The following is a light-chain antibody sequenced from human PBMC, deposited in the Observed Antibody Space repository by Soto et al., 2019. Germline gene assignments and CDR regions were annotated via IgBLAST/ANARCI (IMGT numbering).Light chain of an antibody. J-gene: IGKJ5*01. CDR1: QSVSSN. V-gene: IGKV3-15*01. Sequence: EIVLTQSPATLSSFPGDRVTLSCRASQSVSSNLAWYQQKPGQAPRLLIYGASTRATGIPARFSGSGSGTEFTLTISSLQSEDFAVYYCQQYNNWTPYTFGQGTRLEIK. CDR3: QQYNNWTPYT. CDR2: GAS.